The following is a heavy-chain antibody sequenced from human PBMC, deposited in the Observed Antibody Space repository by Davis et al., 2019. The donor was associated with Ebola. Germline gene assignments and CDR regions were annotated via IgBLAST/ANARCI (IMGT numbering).Heavy chain of an antibody. D-gene: IGHD3-16*01. CDR1: GYSFTSYW. J-gene: IGHJ5*02. CDR3: ARHDGSPYGGS. V-gene: IGHV5-51*01. Sequence: GESLKISCKGSGYSFTSYWIAWVRQMPGKDLEWMGIIFPGDSETRYSPSFEGQVTISADKSITTAYLQWSSLKASDTAMYYCARHDGSPYGGSWGQGTLVTVSS. CDR2: IFPGDSET.